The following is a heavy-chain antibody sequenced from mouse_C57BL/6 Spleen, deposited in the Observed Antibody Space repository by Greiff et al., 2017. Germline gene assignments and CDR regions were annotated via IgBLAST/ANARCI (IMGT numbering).Heavy chain of an antibody. V-gene: IGHV1-55*01. D-gene: IGHD2-4*01. CDR1: GYTFTSYW. J-gene: IGHJ2*01. Sequence: VQLQQPGAELVKPGASVKMSCKASGYTFTSYWITWVKQRPGQGLEWIGDIYPGSGSTNYNETFKSKATLTVDTSSSTAYMQLSSLTSEDAAVYYCAREDYEVYYFDYWGQGTTLTVSS. CDR3: AREDYEVYYFDY. CDR2: IYPGSGST.